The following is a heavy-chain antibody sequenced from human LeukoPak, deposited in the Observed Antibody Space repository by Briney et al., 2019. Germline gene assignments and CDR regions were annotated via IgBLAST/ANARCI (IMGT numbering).Heavy chain of an antibody. J-gene: IGHJ4*02. V-gene: IGHV1-2*02. CDR3: ATDDSSGFYLGAVNY. CDR1: GYTFTGYY. CDR2: INPNSGGT. D-gene: IGHD3-22*01. Sequence: GASVKVSCKASGYTFTGYYMHWVRQAPGQGLEWMGWINPNSGGTNYAQKFQGRVTMTRDTSIRTAYMELSRLTSDDTAVYYCATDDSSGFYLGAVNYRGQGTRVTVSS.